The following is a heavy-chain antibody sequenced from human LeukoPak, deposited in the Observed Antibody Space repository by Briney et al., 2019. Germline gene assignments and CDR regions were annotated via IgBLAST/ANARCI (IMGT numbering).Heavy chain of an antibody. J-gene: IGHJ4*02. Sequence: GGTLRLSCAASGFTFSSYGMSWVRQAPGKGLEWVSAISGSGGSTYYADSVKGRFTISRDNSKNTLYLQMNSLRAEDTAVYYCAKVGPYGSGSSDYWGQGTLVTVSS. V-gene: IGHV3-23*01. CDR1: GFTFSSYG. D-gene: IGHD3-10*01. CDR2: ISGSGGST. CDR3: AKVGPYGSGSSDY.